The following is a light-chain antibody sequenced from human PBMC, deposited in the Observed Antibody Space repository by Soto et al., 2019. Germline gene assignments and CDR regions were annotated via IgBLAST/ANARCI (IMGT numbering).Light chain of an antibody. CDR1: SSNIGSNY. J-gene: IGLJ1*01. CDR3: AAWDDSLSALCV. CDR2: RNN. V-gene: IGLV1-47*01. Sequence: QSVLTQPPSASGTPGQRVTISCSGSSSNIGSNYVYWYQQLPGTAPKLLIYRNNQRLSGVPDRFSGSKSGTSASPAISGLRSEDEADYYRAAWDDSLSALCVFGTGTKLTVL.